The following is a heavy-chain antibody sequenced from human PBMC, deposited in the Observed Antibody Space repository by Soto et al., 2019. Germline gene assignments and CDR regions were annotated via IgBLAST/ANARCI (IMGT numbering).Heavy chain of an antibody. V-gene: IGHV3-21*06. CDR2: ISSTTNYI. CDR1: GFTFTRYS. CDR3: ARESEDLTSKFDS. J-gene: IGHJ4*02. Sequence: GGSLRLSCAASGFTFTRYSMNWGRQAPGKGLEWVSSISSTTNYIYYGDSMKGRFTISRDNAKNSLYLEMNSLRAEDTAVYYCARESEDLTSKFDSWGQGTLVTVSS.